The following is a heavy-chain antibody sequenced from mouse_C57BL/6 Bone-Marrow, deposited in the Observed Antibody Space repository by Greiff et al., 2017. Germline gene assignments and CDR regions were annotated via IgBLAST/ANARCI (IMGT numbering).Heavy chain of an antibody. CDR1: GYAFSSSW. V-gene: IGHV1-82*01. CDR3: AREIPYYYGFAY. Sequence: VKLQESGPELVKPGASVKISCKASGYAFSSSWMNWVKQRPGKGLEWIGRIYPGDGDTNYNGKFKGKATLTADKYSSTAYMQLSSLTSEDSAVYFCAREIPYYYGFAYWGQGTLVTVSA. J-gene: IGHJ3*01. D-gene: IGHD1-1*01. CDR2: IYPGDGDT.